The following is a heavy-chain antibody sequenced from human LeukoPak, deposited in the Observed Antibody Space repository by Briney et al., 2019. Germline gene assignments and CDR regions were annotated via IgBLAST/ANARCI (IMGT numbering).Heavy chain of an antibody. CDR3: ARDGGATTVY. CDR1: GFTVSSNY. J-gene: IGHJ4*01. Sequence: GGSLRLSCVASGFTVSSNYMSWVRQAPGKGLEWVSVIYSGGSTYYADSVNGRFTISRDNSQNTQYLQMNSLRAEDTAVYYCARDGGATTVYWGQGTLVTVAS. CDR2: IYSGGST. V-gene: IGHV3-66*01. D-gene: IGHD1-26*01.